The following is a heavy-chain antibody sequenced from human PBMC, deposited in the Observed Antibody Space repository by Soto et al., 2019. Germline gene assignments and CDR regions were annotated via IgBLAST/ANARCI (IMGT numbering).Heavy chain of an antibody. CDR3: ARDDTQVGFDP. Sequence: GGSLRLSCAASGFTFSSYSMNWVRQAPGKGLEWVSSISSSSSYIYYADSVKGRFTISRDNAKNSLYLQMNSLRAEDTAVYYCARDDTQVGFDPWGQGTLVTVSS. J-gene: IGHJ5*02. V-gene: IGHV3-21*01. CDR1: GFTFSSYS. CDR2: ISSSSSYI.